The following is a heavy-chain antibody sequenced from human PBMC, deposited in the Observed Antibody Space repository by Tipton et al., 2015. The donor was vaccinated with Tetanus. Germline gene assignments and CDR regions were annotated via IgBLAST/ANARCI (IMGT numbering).Heavy chain of an antibody. J-gene: IGHJ5*02. V-gene: IGHV4-59*03. CDR1: GFAISNYY. CDR3: AVRDSSPWGSDP. D-gene: IGHD3-16*01. Sequence: TLSLTCSVSGFAISNYYWSWIRQPPGKGLEWIGYMFYSGTTKYNPSLKSRVAISVDRSKNEFSLQLRSVTAADTAVYYCAVRDSSPWGSDPWGPRSLVAVPS. CDR2: MFYSGTT.